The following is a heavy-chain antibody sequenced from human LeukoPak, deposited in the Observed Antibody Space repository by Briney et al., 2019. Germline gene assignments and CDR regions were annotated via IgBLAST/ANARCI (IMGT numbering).Heavy chain of an antibody. CDR2: INPNSGGT. CDR1: GYTFTGYY. D-gene: IGHD6-6*01. J-gene: IGHJ4*02. Sequence: ASVKVSCKASGYTFTGYYMHWVRQAPGQGLEWMGWINPNSGGTNYAQKFQGRVTMTRDTSISTAYMELSRLRSDDTAVYYCARSIAARHPFDYWGQGTLVTVSS. V-gene: IGHV1-2*02. CDR3: ARSIAARHPFDY.